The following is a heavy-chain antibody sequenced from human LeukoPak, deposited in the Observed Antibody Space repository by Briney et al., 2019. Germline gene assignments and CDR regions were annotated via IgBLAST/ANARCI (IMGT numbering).Heavy chain of an antibody. CDR3: ARGATIPNRFDY. CDR2: IYYSGST. V-gene: IGHV4-59*01. D-gene: IGHD5-12*01. Sequence: SETLSLTCTVSGGSISSYYWSWIRQPPGKGLEWIGYIYYSGSTNYNPSLKSRVTISVDTSKNPFSLKLSSVTAADTAVYYCARGATIPNRFDYWGQGTLVTASS. CDR1: GGSISSYY. J-gene: IGHJ4*02.